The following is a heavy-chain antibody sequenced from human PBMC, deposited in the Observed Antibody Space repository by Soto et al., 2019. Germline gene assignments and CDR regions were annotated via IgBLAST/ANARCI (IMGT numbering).Heavy chain of an antibody. V-gene: IGHV1-8*01. J-gene: IGHJ6*02. CDR3: ARGYSPRIEYNSSSWYRFYYYYYGMDV. CDR1: GYTFTSYD. Sequence: QVQLVQSGAEVKKPGASVKVSCKASGYTFTSYDINWVRQATGQGLEGMGWMNPNSGNTGYAQKFQGRVTMTRNTSISKAYMEMSSLRYEDTAVYYCARGYSPRIEYNSSSWYRFYYYYYGMDVWGQGTTVTVSS. CDR2: MNPNSGNT. D-gene: IGHD6-13*01.